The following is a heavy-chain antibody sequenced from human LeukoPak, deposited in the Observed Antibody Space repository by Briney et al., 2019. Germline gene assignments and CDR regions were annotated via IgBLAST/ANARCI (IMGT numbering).Heavy chain of an antibody. D-gene: IGHD3-22*01. CDR2: IYHSGST. V-gene: IGHV4-38-2*02. Sequence: SETLSLTCTVPGYSISSGYYWGWIRQPSGKGLEWIGSIYHSGSTYYNPSLKSRVTISVDTSKNQFSLKLSSVTAADTAVYYCARGAYDDAFDIWGQGTMVTVSS. CDR3: ARGAYDDAFDI. CDR1: GYSISSGYY. J-gene: IGHJ3*02.